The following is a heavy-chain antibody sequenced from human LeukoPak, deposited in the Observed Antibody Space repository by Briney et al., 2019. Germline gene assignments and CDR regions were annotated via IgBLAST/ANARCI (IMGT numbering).Heavy chain of an antibody. CDR3: ARDPKIVVVVAASEGYNWFDP. D-gene: IGHD2-15*01. J-gene: IGHJ5*02. CDR1: GFTFSDYY. CDR2: ISSSGSTI. Sequence: GGSLRLSCAASGFTFSDYYMSWIRQAPGKGLEWVSYISSSGSTIYYADSVKGRFTIPRDNAKNSLYLQMNSLRAEDTAVYYCARDPKIVVVVAASEGYNWFDPWGQGTLVTVSS. V-gene: IGHV3-11*01.